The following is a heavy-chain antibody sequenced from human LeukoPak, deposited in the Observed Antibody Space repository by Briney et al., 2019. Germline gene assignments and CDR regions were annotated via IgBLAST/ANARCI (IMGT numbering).Heavy chain of an antibody. Sequence: PSETLSLTCAVYGGSFSGYYWSWIRQPPGKGLEWIGEINHSGSTNYNPSLKSRVTISVDTSKNQFSLKLSSVTAADTAVYYCAREGPIMDCSGGSCYSNPGSSDAFDIWGQGTMVTVSS. CDR2: INHSGST. D-gene: IGHD2-15*01. J-gene: IGHJ3*02. CDR3: AREGPIMDCSGGSCYSNPGSSDAFDI. V-gene: IGHV4-34*01. CDR1: GGSFSGYY.